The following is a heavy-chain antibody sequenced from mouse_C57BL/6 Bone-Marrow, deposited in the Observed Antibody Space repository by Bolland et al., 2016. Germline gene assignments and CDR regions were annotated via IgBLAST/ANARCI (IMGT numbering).Heavy chain of an antibody. Sequence: TKYNQKFKDKATLTADKSSSTAYMQLSSLTYEDSAVFYCARSNFDYWGQGTLV. J-gene: IGHJ3*01. V-gene: IGHV1-7*01. CDR2: T. D-gene: IGHD4-1*02. CDR3: ARSNFDY.